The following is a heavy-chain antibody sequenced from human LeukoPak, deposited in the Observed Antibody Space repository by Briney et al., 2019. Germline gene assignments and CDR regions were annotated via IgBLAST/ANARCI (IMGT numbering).Heavy chain of an antibody. CDR1: GFTVSTYY. CDR3: AREQWYRLDY. D-gene: IGHD6-19*01. Sequence: GGSLRLSCAASGFTVSTYYTSWVRQPPGKGMEWISYIGNSDGAIDYADSVKGRFTISKDNAKNSVYLQMDNLRADDTAVYYCAREQWYRLDYWGEGTLVTVSS. CDR2: IGNSDGAI. J-gene: IGHJ4*02. V-gene: IGHV3-11*01.